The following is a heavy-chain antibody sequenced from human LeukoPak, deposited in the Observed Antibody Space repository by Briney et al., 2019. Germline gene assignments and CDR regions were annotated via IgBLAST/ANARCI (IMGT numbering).Heavy chain of an antibody. CDR2: IIPIFGTA. V-gene: IGHV1-69*05. CDR3: ARSEWTGDYYDSSGYPKSAWFDP. Sequence: SVKVSCKASGGTFSSYAISWVRQAPGQGLEWMGGIIPIFGTANYAQKFQGRVTITTDESTSTAYMELSSLRSEDTAVYYCARSEWTGDYYDSSGYPKSAWFDPWGQGTLVTVSS. J-gene: IGHJ5*02. D-gene: IGHD3-22*01. CDR1: GGTFSSYA.